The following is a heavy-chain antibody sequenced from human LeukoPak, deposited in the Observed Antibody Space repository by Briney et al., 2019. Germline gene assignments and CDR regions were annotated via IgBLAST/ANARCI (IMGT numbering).Heavy chain of an antibody. J-gene: IGHJ6*03. CDR3: ARGQLILEGYFYYMDV. V-gene: IGHV3-66*02. CDR2: IYSGGST. CDR1: GFTVSSKY. D-gene: IGHD2-2*01. Sequence: GGSLRLSCAASGFTVSSKYMSWVRQAPGKGLEWVSVIYSGGSTYYADSVKGRFTISRDNSKNTLYLQMNSLRGEDTAVYYCARGQLILEGYFYYMDVWGKGTTVTVSS.